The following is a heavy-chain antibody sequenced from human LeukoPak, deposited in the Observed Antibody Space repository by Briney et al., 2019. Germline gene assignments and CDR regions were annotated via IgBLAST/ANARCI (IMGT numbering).Heavy chain of an antibody. CDR2: IYHSGST. Sequence: GSLRLSCAASGFTFSTYSMNWVRQASGKGLEWIGSIYHSGSTYYNPSLKSRVTISVDTSKNQFSLKLSSVTAADTAVYYCARAAQGLRKTLDYWGQGTLVTVSS. J-gene: IGHJ4*02. D-gene: IGHD4-17*01. CDR3: ARAAQGLRKTLDY. CDR1: GFTFSTYS. V-gene: IGHV4-38-2*01.